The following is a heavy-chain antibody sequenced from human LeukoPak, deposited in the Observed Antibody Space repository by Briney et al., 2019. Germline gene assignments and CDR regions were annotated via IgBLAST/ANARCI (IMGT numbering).Heavy chain of an antibody. D-gene: IGHD6-13*01. J-gene: IGHJ6*02. CDR1: GYTFTSYY. Sequence: ASVKVSCKASGYTFTSYYMHWVRQASGQGLEWMGIINPSGGSTSYAQKFQGRVTMTRDTSTSTVYMELSSLRSEDTAVYYCARGGYSSSWYNYYGMDVWGQGTTVTVSS. CDR2: INPSGGST. CDR3: ARGGYSSSWYNYYGMDV. V-gene: IGHV1-46*01.